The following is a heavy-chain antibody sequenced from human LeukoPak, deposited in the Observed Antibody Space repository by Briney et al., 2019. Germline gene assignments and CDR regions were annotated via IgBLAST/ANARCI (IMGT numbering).Heavy chain of an antibody. Sequence: GASVKVSCKASGYTFTSYGIIWVRQAPGQGLEWMGWISPYNGNTNYAQKFQGRVTMTTDTSTTTTYMELRSLRSDDTAVYYCARDLDSGGTTFRALNYWGQGTLVTVSS. CDR3: ARDLDSGGTTFRALNY. CDR1: GYTFTSYG. V-gene: IGHV1-18*04. CDR2: ISPYNGNT. J-gene: IGHJ4*02. D-gene: IGHD1-14*01.